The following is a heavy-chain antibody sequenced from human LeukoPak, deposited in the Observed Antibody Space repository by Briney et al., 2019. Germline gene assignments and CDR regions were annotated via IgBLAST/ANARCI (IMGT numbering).Heavy chain of an antibody. CDR2: ISYDGSNK. CDR3: AKDLTLYYDSPLFDY. Sequence: PGGSLRLSCAASEFTFSSYGMHWVRQAPGKGLEWVAVISYDGSNKYYADSVKGRFTISRDNSKNTLYLQMNSLRAEDTAVYYCAKDLTLYYDSPLFDYWGQGTLVTVSS. D-gene: IGHD3-22*01. CDR1: EFTFSSYG. V-gene: IGHV3-30*18. J-gene: IGHJ4*02.